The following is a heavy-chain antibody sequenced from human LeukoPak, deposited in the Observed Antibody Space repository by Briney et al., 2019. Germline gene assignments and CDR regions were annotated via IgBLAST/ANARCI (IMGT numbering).Heavy chain of an antibody. CDR1: GFRFNTYW. D-gene: IGHD4-17*01. V-gene: IGHV3-7*01. Sequence: PGGSLRLSCAASGFRFNTYWMSWVRQAPGKGLEWVANIKQDGNEKYYADSVKGRFTISRDNGKNSLDLQMNSLRADDTAVYYCARDRTTVTVFDYWGQGTLVTVSS. CDR2: IKQDGNEK. J-gene: IGHJ4*02. CDR3: ARDRTTVTVFDY.